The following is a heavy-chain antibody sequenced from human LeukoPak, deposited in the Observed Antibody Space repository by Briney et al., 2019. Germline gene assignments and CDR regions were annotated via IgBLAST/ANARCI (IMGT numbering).Heavy chain of an antibody. J-gene: IGHJ4*02. D-gene: IGHD2-15*01. Sequence: GGSLRLSCAASGFTFSSSAMSWVRQAPGKGLEWVSAISGSGGSTYYADSVKGRFTISRDNSKNTLYLQMNSLRAEDTAVYYCAKAIQSYCSGGSCYGLDYWGQGTLVTVSS. V-gene: IGHV3-23*01. CDR3: AKAIQSYCSGGSCYGLDY. CDR1: GFTFSSSA. CDR2: ISGSGGST.